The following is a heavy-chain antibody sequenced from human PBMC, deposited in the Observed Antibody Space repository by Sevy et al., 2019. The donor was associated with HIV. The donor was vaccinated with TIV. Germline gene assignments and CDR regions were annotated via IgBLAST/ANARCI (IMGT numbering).Heavy chain of an antibody. CDR1: GFTFSSYS. Sequence: GSLRLSCAASGFTFSSYSMNWVRQAPGKGLEWVSSISSSSSYIYYADSVKGRFTISRDNAKNSLYLQMNSLRAEDTAVYYCARGKYSSSSPDYWGQGTLVTVSS. V-gene: IGHV3-21*01. CDR3: ARGKYSSSSPDY. J-gene: IGHJ4*02. CDR2: ISSSSSYI. D-gene: IGHD6-6*01.